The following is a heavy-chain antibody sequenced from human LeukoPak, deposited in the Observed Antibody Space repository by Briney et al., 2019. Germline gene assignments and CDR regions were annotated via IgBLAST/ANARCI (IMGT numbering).Heavy chain of an antibody. J-gene: IGHJ3*02. D-gene: IGHD6-19*01. CDR3: VREGWQWLVHAFDI. V-gene: IGHV4-59*12. Sequence: GSLRLSCAASGFTFSNAWMSWIRQPPGKGLEWIGNIYYSGSTYYKSSLKSRVTISVDTSKNQFSPKLSSVTAADTAVYYCVREGWQWLVHAFDIWGQGTMVTGSS. CDR1: GFTFSNAW. CDR2: IYYSGST.